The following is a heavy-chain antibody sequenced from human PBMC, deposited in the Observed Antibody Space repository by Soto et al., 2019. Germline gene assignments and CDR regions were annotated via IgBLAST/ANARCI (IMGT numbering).Heavy chain of an antibody. CDR3: ARHLPAASYYYYGMDV. V-gene: IGHV4-39*01. D-gene: IGHD2-2*01. CDR2: IYYSGST. Sequence: PSETLSLTCTVSGGSISSSSYYWGWIRQPPGKGLDWIGSIYYSGSTYYNPSLNRRVTISVDTAKNEFSLKLSSVTAADTAVYYCARHLPAASYYYYGMDVWGQRTTVTVSS. J-gene: IGHJ6*02. CDR1: GGSISSSSYY.